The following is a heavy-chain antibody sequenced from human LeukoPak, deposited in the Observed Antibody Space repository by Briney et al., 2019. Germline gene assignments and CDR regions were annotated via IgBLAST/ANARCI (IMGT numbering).Heavy chain of an antibody. CDR3: ARDYLYAFDY. J-gene: IGHJ4*02. Sequence: PGGSLTLSCAASGHSYSRYNMNWLRQAPGKALEWVSYISGRCYAKHYTDSVRGRFTISRDNAKNALYLQMNSLRAEDTAVYFCARDYLYAFDYWGQGTLVTVSS. D-gene: IGHD2-2*01. CDR2: ISGRCYAK. V-gene: IGHV3-48*01. CDR1: GHSYSRYN.